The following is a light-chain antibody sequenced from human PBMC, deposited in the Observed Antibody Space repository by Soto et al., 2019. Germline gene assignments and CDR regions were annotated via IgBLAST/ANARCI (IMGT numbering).Light chain of an antibody. Sequence: QSALTQPASVSGSPGQSITISCTGTSSTGGGFNVVSWYQQHPGKAPKVIIYEGIKRPSGVSNRFSGSNSGSTASLTISGLQAEDEADYYCCSYVGATTYVFGTGTKLTVL. CDR1: SSTGGGFNV. V-gene: IGLV2-23*01. CDR2: EGI. J-gene: IGLJ1*01. CDR3: CSYVGATTYV.